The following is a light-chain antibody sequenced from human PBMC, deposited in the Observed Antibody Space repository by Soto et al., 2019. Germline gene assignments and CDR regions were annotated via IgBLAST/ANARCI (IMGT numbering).Light chain of an antibody. CDR3: QHYDISLFA. CDR1: QSVSSN. CDR2: GAS. J-gene: IGKJ3*01. Sequence: EIALTQSPGTLSVSPGERATLSCRASQSVSSNLAWYQQKPGQAPRLLIYGASSRATGIPDRFSGSGFGTDFALNISRLEPEDVAVYYCQHYDISLFAFGPGTKVDIK. V-gene: IGKV3-20*01.